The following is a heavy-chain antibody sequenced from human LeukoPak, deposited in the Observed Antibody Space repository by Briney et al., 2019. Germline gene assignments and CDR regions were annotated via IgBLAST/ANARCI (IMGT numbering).Heavy chain of an antibody. J-gene: IGHJ6*02. Sequence: GGSLRLSCAASGFTFRSYGMSWVRQAPGKGLEWVSAVNPSGGSTYYADSVKGRFTISRDNSKNTLYLQMNSLRAEDTAVYYCAKTRGDTMVRGVSFYYVGMDVWGQGTTVTVSS. CDR3: AKTRGDTMVRGVSFYYVGMDV. CDR1: GFTFRSYG. CDR2: VNPSGGST. V-gene: IGHV3-23*01. D-gene: IGHD3-10*01.